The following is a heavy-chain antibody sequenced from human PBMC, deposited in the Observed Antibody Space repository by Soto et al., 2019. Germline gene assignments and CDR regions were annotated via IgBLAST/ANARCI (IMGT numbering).Heavy chain of an antibody. J-gene: IGHJ4*02. D-gene: IGHD2-15*01. CDR1: GFTFSSYA. CDR3: AKYYSRGPGYCLHY. CDR2: ISGSGGST. Sequence: GGSLRLSCAASGFTFSSYAMSWVRQAPGKGLEWVSAISGSGGSTYYADSVKGRFTISRDNSKNTLYLQMNSLRAEDTAVYYCAKYYSRGPGYCLHYWGQGTLVTVSS. V-gene: IGHV3-23*01.